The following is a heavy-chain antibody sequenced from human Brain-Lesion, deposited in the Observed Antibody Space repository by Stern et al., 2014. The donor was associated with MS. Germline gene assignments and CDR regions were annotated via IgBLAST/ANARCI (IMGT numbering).Heavy chain of an antibody. V-gene: IGHV1-69*06. CDR3: AKDGPALVTNWFDP. Sequence: VQLVESGPEVKKPGSSVQVSCKASGGTFGTYPITWLRQAPGQGLEWRGRIIPIFGSPNHAQKFQGRVTITADRSTTTVYMKLSSLKSDDAAVYYCAKDGPALVTNWFDPWGRGTLVTVSS. CDR2: IIPIFGSP. D-gene: IGHD5-18*01. J-gene: IGHJ5*02. CDR1: GGTFGTYP.